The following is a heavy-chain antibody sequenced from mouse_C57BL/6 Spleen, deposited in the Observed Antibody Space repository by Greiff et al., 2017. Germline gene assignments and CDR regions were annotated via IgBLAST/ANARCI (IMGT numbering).Heavy chain of an antibody. CDR3: ARRGYSNPYAMDY. J-gene: IGHJ4*01. V-gene: IGHV1-54*01. D-gene: IGHD2-5*01. Sequence: QVQLQQSGAELVRPGTSVKVSCKASGYAFTNYLIEWVKQRPGQGLEWIGVINPGSGGTNYNEKFKGKATLTADKSSSTAYMQLSSLTSEDSAVYFCARRGYSNPYAMDYWGQGTSVTVSS. CDR1: GYAFTNYL. CDR2: INPGSGGT.